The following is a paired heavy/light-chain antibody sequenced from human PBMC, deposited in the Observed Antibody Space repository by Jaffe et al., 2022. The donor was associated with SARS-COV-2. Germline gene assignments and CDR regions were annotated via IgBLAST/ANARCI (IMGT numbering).Heavy chain of an antibody. D-gene: IGHD6-19*01. CDR3: ARAGWLALRGGFDY. Sequence: QVQLVESGGGLVKPGGSLRLSCAASGFTFSDYYMSWIRQAPGKGLEWVSYISSSGSTIYYADSVKGRFTISRDNAKNSLYLQMNSLRAEDTAVYYCARAGWLALRGGFDYWGQGTLVTVSS. CDR2: ISSSGSTI. CDR1: GFTFSDYY. V-gene: IGHV3-11*01. J-gene: IGHJ4*02.
Light chain of an antibody. CDR1: QDISNY. CDR2: DAS. V-gene: IGKV1-33*01. J-gene: IGKJ4*01. Sequence: DIQMTQSPSSLSASVGDRVTITCQASQDISNYLNWYQQKPGKAPKLLIYDASNLETGVPSRFSGSGSGTDFTFTISSLQPEDIATYYCQQYDNLPALTFGGGTKVEIK. CDR3: QQYDNLPALT.